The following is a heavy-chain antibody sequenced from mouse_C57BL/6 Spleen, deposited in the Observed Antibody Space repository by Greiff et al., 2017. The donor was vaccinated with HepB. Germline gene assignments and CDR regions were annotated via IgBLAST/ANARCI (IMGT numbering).Heavy chain of an antibody. J-gene: IGHJ3*01. CDR1: GYSFTDYN. D-gene: IGHD1-1*01. CDR3: ARHYYYGSSYGFAY. Sequence: VQLKESGPELVKPGASVKISCKASGYSFTDYNMNWVKQSNGKSLEWIGVINPNYGTTSYNQKFKGKATLTVDQSSSTAYMQLNSLTSEDSAVYYCARHYYYGSSYGFAYWGQGTLVTVSA. V-gene: IGHV1-39*01. CDR2: INPNYGTT.